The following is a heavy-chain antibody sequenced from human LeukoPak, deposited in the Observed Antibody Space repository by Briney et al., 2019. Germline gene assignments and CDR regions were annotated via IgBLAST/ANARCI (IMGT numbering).Heavy chain of an antibody. CDR2: ISAYNGNT. Sequence: ASVKVSCKASGYTFTSYGISWVRQAPGQGLEWMGWISAYNGNTNYAQKLQGRVTMTTDTSTSTAYMELRSLRSDDTAVYYCARNYYDSSGYYHYYYYGMDVWGQGTTVTVSS. D-gene: IGHD3-22*01. CDR1: GYTFTSYG. CDR3: ARNYYDSSGYYHYYYYGMDV. V-gene: IGHV1-18*01. J-gene: IGHJ6*02.